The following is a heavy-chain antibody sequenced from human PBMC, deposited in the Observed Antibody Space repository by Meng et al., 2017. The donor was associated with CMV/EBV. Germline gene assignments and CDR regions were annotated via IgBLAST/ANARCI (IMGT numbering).Heavy chain of an antibody. CDR1: CGSNSSYY. D-gene: IGHD4-17*01. Sequence: PLAEPAPGLVNPWETLTMPCTGSCGSNSSYYWSWIRQPAGKGLEWIGRIYTSGSTNYNPSLKSRVTMSVDTSKNQFSLKLSSVSAADTAVYYCARGPEVDYGDYVGLDYWGQGTLVTVSS. CDR3: ARGPEVDYGDYVGLDY. J-gene: IGHJ4*02. CDR2: IYTSGST. V-gene: IGHV4-4*07.